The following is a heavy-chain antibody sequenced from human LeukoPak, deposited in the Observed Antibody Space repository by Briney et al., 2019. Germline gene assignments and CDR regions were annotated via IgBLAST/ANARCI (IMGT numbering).Heavy chain of an antibody. Sequence: PGRSLRLSCAASGFSFDDYAMHWVRQAPGKGLEWVSGITWNSGDIDYADSVKGRFIISRDNAKNSLFLQINSLRPEDTALYYCAKAFSSTWYWYFDLWGRGTLVTVSS. V-gene: IGHV3-9*01. CDR2: ITWNSGDI. CDR3: AKAFSSTWYWYFDL. CDR1: GFSFDDYA. J-gene: IGHJ2*01. D-gene: IGHD6-13*01.